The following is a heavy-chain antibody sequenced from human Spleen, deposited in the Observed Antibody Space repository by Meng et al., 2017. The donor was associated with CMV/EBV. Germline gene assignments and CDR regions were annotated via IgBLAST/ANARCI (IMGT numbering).Heavy chain of an antibody. CDR3: AREYSSRYFDY. D-gene: IGHD6-13*01. J-gene: IGHJ4*02. CDR1: GFTFSSYW. CDR2: INSDGSST. V-gene: IGHV3-74*01. Sequence: GESLKISCAASGFTFSSYWMHWVRQAPGKGLVWVSRINSDGSSTSYADSVKGRFTISRDNAKNTLYLQMNSLRAEDTAVYYCAREYSSRYFDYWGQGTLVTVSS.